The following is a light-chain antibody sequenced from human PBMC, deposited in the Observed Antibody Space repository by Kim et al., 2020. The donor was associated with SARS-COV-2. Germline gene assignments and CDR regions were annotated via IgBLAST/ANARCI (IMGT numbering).Light chain of an antibody. CDR2: WSS. J-gene: IGKJ2*03. CDR1: QSIRTW. CDR3: QLCHIYPYS. Sequence: ASGRDRVTIHCRASQSIRTWFAWYQNNPGAAPKPLIYWSSSLDSGVPPRFSGSGSGTEFTLTIHILQPDDVTTYFCQLCHIYPYSLGQGTKLDI. V-gene: IGKV1-5*03.